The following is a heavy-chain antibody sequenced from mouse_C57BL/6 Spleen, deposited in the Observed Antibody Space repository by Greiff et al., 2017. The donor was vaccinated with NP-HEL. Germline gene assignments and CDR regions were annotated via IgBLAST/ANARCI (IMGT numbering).Heavy chain of an antibody. J-gene: IGHJ2*01. CDR2: INPSSGYT. CDR3: AKTGGDFDY. V-gene: IGHV1-7*01. CDR1: GYTFTSYW. Sequence: QVQLQQSGADLAKPGASVKLSCKASGYTFTSYWMHWVKQRPGQGLEWIGYINPSSGYTKYNPKFKDKATLTADKTTSTAYMQLTSLTYGDSAVYYCAKTGGDFDYWGQGTTLTVSS. D-gene: IGHD4-1*01.